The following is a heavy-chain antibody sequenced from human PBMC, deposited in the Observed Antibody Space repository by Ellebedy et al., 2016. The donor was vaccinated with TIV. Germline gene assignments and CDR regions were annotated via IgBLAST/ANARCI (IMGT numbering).Heavy chain of an antibody. V-gene: IGHV1-46*01. CDR2: INPSGGST. D-gene: IGHD5-18*01. J-gene: IGHJ4*02. CDR3: ARAPPPDPTMDD. Sequence: ASVKVSCKASGYTFTSYYMHWVRQAPGQGLEWMGMINPSGGSTNYAQKFQGRVTITRDTSTSTVYMELSSLRSEDTAVYYCARAPPPDPTMDDWGQGTLVTVSS. CDR1: GYTFTSYY.